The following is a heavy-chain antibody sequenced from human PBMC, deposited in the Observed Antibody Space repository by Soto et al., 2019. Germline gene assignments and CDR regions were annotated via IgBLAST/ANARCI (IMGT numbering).Heavy chain of an antibody. CDR3: ARVRGWLLLRQGFYFDS. Sequence: PSETLSLTCAVSGGSISSGGYSWSWIRQPPGKGLEWIGHIYYSGSTNYNPSLKSRVTISVDTSKNQFSLKLSSVTAADTAVYECARVRGWLLLRQGFYFDSGGQGTLVTVSS. CDR1: GGSISSGGYS. V-gene: IGHV4-61*08. CDR2: IYYSGST. J-gene: IGHJ4*02. D-gene: IGHD3-22*01.